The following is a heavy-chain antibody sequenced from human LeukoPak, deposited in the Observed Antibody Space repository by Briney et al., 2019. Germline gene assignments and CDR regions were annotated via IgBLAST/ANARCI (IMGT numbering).Heavy chain of an antibody. Sequence: SETLSLTCTVSGGSISSGDYYWSWIRQPPGKGLEWIGYIYHSGSTYYNPSLKSRVTISVDTSKNQFSLKLSFVTAADTAVYYCARADFWSAQSTNGMDVWGQGTTVTVSS. CDR1: GGSISSGDYY. D-gene: IGHD3-3*01. CDR2: IYHSGST. V-gene: IGHV4-30-4*02. CDR3: ARADFWSAQSTNGMDV. J-gene: IGHJ6*02.